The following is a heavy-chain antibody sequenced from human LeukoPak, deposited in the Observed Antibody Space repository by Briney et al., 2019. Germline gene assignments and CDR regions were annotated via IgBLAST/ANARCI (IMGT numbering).Heavy chain of an antibody. CDR1: GGTLSSYA. J-gene: IGHJ6*02. D-gene: IGHD3-22*01. Sequence: SVKVSCKASGGTLSSYAISWVRQAPGQGLEWMGGIIPIFGTANYAQKFQGRVTITADESTSTAYMELSSLRSEDTAVYYCALGPVVARPLDYYYGMDVWGQGTTVTVSS. CDR2: IIPIFGTA. CDR3: ALGPVVARPLDYYYGMDV. V-gene: IGHV1-69*13.